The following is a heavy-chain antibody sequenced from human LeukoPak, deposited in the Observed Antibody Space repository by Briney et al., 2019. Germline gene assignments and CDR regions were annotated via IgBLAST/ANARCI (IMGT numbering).Heavy chain of an antibody. Sequence: PSQTLSLTCTVSGGSISSGSYYWSWIRQPAGKGLEWIGRIYTSGSTNYNPSLKSRVTISVDTSKNQFSLKLSSVTAADTAVYYCARAWSYNWNQWYFDYWGQGTLVTVSS. J-gene: IGHJ4*02. CDR1: GGSISSGSYY. D-gene: IGHD1-20*01. CDR2: IYTSGST. CDR3: ARAWSYNWNQWYFDY. V-gene: IGHV4-61*02.